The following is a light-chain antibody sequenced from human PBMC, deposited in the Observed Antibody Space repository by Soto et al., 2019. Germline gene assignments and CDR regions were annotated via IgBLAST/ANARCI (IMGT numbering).Light chain of an antibody. CDR1: SSDIGGYNY. V-gene: IGLV2-11*01. CDR2: DVN. Sequence: QSALTQPRSVSGSPGQSVTISCTGTSSDIGGYNYVSWYQQHPGKAPKLMIYDVNKRPSGVTDRFSGSKSGNTASLTISGLQAEDEADYYCSSYAATYQEFGGGTTLTVL. J-gene: IGLJ3*02. CDR3: SSYAATYQE.